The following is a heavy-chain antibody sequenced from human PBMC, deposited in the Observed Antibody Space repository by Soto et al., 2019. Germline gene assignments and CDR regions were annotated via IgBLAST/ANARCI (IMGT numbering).Heavy chain of an antibody. CDR3: ARSDSSGKTRYYFDH. V-gene: IGHV4-31*03. J-gene: IGHJ4*02. Sequence: PSETLSLTCTVSGGSISSGSYYWSWIRQHPGKGLEWIGYIYSTESTNYNPSLKSRLSISVDMSASQFSLKLSSVTVADTAVHYCARSDSSGKTRYYFDHWGQGTLVTVSS. D-gene: IGHD3-22*01. CDR2: IYSTEST. CDR1: GGSISSGSYY.